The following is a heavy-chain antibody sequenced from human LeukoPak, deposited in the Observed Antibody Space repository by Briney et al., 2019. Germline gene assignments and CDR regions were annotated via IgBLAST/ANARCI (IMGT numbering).Heavy chain of an antibody. CDR3: VSGFLQWLY. D-gene: IGHD3-3*01. J-gene: IGHJ4*02. Sequence: GGSLRLSCAASGFIFGGYWMSWVRQAPGRGLEWVANTNPHGSIKYYVDSVNGRFTISRDNAKNSLYLQMNSLRAEDTAVYYCVSGFLQWLYWGQGTLVTVSS. CDR1: GFIFGGYW. CDR2: TNPHGSIK. V-gene: IGHV3-7*01.